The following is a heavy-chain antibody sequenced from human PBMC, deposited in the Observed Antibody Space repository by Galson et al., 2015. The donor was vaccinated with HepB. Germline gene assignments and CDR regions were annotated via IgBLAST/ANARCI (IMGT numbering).Heavy chain of an antibody. CDR1: GGTFSSYA. CDR2: IIPILGIA. CDR3: ARDSVVPAARDFDY. J-gene: IGHJ4*02. V-gene: IGHV1-69*04. Sequence: SVKVSCKASGGTFSSYAISWVRQAPGQGLEWMGRIIPILGIANYAQKFQGRVTITADKSTSTAYMELSSLRSEDTAVYYCARDSVVPAARDFDYWGQGTLVTVSS. D-gene: IGHD2-2*01.